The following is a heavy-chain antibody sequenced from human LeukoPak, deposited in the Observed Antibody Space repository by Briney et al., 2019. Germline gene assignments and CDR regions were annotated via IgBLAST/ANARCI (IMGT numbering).Heavy chain of an antibody. CDR3: ARGRYQLLWGDY. CDR1: GFTFSSYG. V-gene: IGHV3-33*01. J-gene: IGHJ4*02. CDR2: IWYDGSNK. D-gene: IGHD2-2*01. Sequence: GGSLRLSCAASGFTFSSYGMHWVRQAPGKGLEWVAVIWYDGSNKYYADSVKGRFTISRDNSKNTLYLQMNSLRAEDTAVYYCARGRYQLLWGDYWGQGTLSPSPQ.